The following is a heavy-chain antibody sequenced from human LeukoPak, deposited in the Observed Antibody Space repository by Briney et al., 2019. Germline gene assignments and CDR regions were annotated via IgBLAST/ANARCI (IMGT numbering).Heavy chain of an antibody. CDR3: AREPRRDGYNDY. Sequence: PXETXXXTXXXSXGSIXXXXYYWXXXRXPXXXXXXXIGSIYYSGSTYYNPSLKSRVTISVDTSKNQFSLKLSSVTAADTAVYYCAREPRRDGYNDYWGQGTLVTVSS. CDR1: XGSIXXXXYY. D-gene: IGHD5-24*01. CDR2: IYYSGST. V-gene: IGHV4-39*07. J-gene: IGHJ4*02.